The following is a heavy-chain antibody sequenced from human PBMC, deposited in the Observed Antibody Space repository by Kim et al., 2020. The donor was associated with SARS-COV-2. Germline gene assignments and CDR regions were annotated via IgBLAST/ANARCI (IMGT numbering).Heavy chain of an antibody. CDR2: IWYDGSNK. D-gene: IGHD3-10*01. J-gene: IGHJ6*02. CDR1: GFTFSSYG. CDR3: ARGYYGSGSYYNVFRAMDV. V-gene: IGHV3-33*01. Sequence: GGSLRLSCAASGFTFSSYGMHWVRQAPGKGLEWVAVIWYDGSNKYYADSVKGRFTISRDNSKNTLYLQMNSLRAEDTAVYYCARGYYGSGSYYNVFRAMDVWGQGTTVTVSS.